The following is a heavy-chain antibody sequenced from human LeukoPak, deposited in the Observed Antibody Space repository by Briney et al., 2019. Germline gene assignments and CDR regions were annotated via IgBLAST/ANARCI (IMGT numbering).Heavy chain of an antibody. D-gene: IGHD6-19*01. CDR2: ISSSSSTI. Sequence: PGGSLRLSCAASGFTFSSYSMNWVRQAPGKGLEWVSYISSSSSTIYYADSVKGRFTISRDNAKNSLYLQMNSLRAEDTAVYYCARDITVFSGWASYYMDVWGKGTTVTVSS. CDR3: ARDITVFSGWASYYMDV. CDR1: GFTFSSYS. J-gene: IGHJ6*03. V-gene: IGHV3-48*04.